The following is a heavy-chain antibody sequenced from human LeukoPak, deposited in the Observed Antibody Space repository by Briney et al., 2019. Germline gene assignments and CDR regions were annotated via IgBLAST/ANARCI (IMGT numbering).Heavy chain of an antibody. D-gene: IGHD3-22*01. Sequence: GASVTVSCKASGYTFTSYGISWVRQAPGQGLEWMGRIIPILGIANYAQKFQGRVTITADKSTSTAYMELSSLRSEDTAVYYCARDDDSSGYYYPNWFDPWGQGTLVTVSS. J-gene: IGHJ5*02. CDR2: IIPILGIA. CDR3: ARDDDSSGYYYPNWFDP. CDR1: GYTFTSYG. V-gene: IGHV1-69*04.